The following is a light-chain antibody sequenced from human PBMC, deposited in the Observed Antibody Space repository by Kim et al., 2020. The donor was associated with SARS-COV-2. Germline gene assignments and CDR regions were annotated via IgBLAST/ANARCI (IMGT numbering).Light chain of an antibody. CDR3: QVWDSSSDHRV. V-gene: IGLV3-21*04. Sequence: PGETARSTCGGNSMEDHSVHGYQQRPGQAPVLVIYFDTDRPSGIPERFSGSNSGNTATRSISRVEAGDEADYYCQVWDSSSDHRVFGGGTQLTVL. CDR2: FDT. CDR1: SMEDHS. J-gene: IGLJ3*02.